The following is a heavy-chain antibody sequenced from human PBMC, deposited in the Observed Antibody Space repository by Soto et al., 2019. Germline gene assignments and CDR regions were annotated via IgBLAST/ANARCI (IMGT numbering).Heavy chain of an antibody. CDR2: ISSRGDRT. V-gene: IGHV3-23*01. CDR1: GFTFSRYA. J-gene: IGHJ6*02. D-gene: IGHD5-18*01. CDR3: AKETGYSYGFQPNALDV. Sequence: GSLILSCAGSGFTFSRYAMNWVRPAPGKGLEWVSIISSRGDRTSYAESVKGRFTISRDDSKNTLFLHMNSLGAEDTAVYYCAKETGYSYGFQPNALDVWGQGTTVTVSS.